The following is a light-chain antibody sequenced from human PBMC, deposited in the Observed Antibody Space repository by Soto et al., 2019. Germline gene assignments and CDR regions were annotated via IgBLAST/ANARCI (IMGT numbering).Light chain of an antibody. J-gene: IGKJ1*01. CDR2: GAS. CDR1: QSISDT. V-gene: IGKV3D-15*01. Sequence: EIGRAQAKDALSVSPRGRATPPCLASQSISDTLAWYQQKPGQAPRLLIFGASTRATGIPDRFSGSGSGTDFTLTISRLEPEDFAVYYCQHYYTSYTTFGQGTKVDIK. CDR3: QHYYTSYTT.